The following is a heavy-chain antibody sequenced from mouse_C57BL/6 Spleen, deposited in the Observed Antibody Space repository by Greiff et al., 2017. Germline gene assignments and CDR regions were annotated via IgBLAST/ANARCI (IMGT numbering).Heavy chain of an antibody. D-gene: IGHD2-4*01. Sequence: EVQLVESGGGLVQPGGSLSLSCAASGFTFTDYYMSWVRQPPGKALEWLGFIRNKANGYTTEYIASVKSRFTISRDNSQSILYRQMNALRAEDSATYYCARYEGLRLYFDVWGTGTTVTVSS. CDR3: ARYEGLRLYFDV. J-gene: IGHJ1*03. V-gene: IGHV7-3*01. CDR2: IRNKANGYTT. CDR1: GFTFTDYY.